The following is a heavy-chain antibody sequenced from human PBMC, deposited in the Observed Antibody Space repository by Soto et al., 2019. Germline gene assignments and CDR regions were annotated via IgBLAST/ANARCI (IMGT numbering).Heavy chain of an antibody. CDR3: AKGAAPSLRDAFDI. V-gene: IGHV3-30*18. Sequence: QVQLVESGGGVVQPGRSLRLSCAASGFTFSSYGMHWVRQAPGKGLAWVAVISYDGSNKYYADSVKGRFTISRDNSKNTLYLQMNSLRAEDTAVYYCAKGAAPSLRDAFDIWGQGTIVTVSS. CDR2: ISYDGSNK. J-gene: IGHJ3*02. D-gene: IGHD6-25*01. CDR1: GFTFSSYG.